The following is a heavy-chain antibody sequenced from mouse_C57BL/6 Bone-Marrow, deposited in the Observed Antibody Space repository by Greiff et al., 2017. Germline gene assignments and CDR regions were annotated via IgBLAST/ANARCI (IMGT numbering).Heavy chain of an antibody. CDR3: ASSFITTVVRDY. CDR2: IWSGGST. V-gene: IGHV2-2*01. Sequence: VKLVESGPGLVQPSQSLSITCTVSGFSLTSYGVHWVRQSPGKGLEWLGVIWSGGSTDYNAAIISRLSISKDNSKSQVFFKMNSLQADDTAIYYCASSFITTVVRDYWGQGTTLTVSS. J-gene: IGHJ2*01. D-gene: IGHD1-1*01. CDR1: GFSLTSYG.